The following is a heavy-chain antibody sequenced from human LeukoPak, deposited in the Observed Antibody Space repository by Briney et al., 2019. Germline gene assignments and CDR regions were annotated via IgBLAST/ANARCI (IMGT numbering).Heavy chain of an antibody. J-gene: IGHJ4*02. D-gene: IGHD5-12*01. CDR2: ISSSSSYI. CDR3: ATSPVGWLRFDD. CDR1: GFTFSSYS. V-gene: IGHV3-21*01. Sequence: GGSLRLSCAASGFTFSSYSMNWVRQAPGKGLEWVSSISSSSSYIYYADSVRGRFTISRDNAKNSLYLQMNSLRAEDTAVYYCATSPVGWLRFDDWGLGTLVSVSS.